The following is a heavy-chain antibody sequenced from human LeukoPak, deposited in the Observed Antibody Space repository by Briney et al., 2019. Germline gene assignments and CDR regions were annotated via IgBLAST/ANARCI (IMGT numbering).Heavy chain of an antibody. D-gene: IGHD1-26*01. CDR3: ARNVGWERTPYYFDF. CDR2: MSNSGGTI. J-gene: IGHJ4*02. Sequence: GGSLRLSCAASGFTFSDYYMSWIRQAPGKGLEWVSHMSNSGGTIYYADSVMGRFTVSRDNAKNSLSLQMNSLRAEDTAVYYCARNVGWERTPYYFDFWGQGTLVTVSS. V-gene: IGHV3-11*04. CDR1: GFTFSDYY.